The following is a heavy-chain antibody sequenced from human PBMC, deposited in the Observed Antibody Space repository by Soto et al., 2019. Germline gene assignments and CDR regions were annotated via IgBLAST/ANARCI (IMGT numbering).Heavy chain of an antibody. CDR3: ARDRAGYYSHFVY. D-gene: IGHD3-22*01. CDR1: RGTFTNYA. J-gene: IGHJ4*02. V-gene: IGHV1-69*01. Sequence: QVYLVQSGAEVKKPGSSVKVSCKALRGTFTNYAFSWVRQAPGQGLEWMGGIMPFFGSGNYAQKFQGRINITADESTSSVYLELTSLRSADTAVYYCARDRAGYYSHFVYWGQGTLVTVSS. CDR2: IMPFFGSG.